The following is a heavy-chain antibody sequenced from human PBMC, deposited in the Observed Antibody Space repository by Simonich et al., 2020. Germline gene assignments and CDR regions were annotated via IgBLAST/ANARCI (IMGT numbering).Heavy chain of an antibody. CDR2: IYISGST. D-gene: IGHD6-13*01. Sequence: QLQLQESGPGLVKPSETLSLTCTVSGGSISSSSYYWGWIRQPPGKGLGWIGSIYISGSTYNHPPLKSRVTISVDTSKNQFSLKLSSVTAADTAVYYCARHAGFAFDIWGQGTMVTVSS. CDR3: ARHAGFAFDI. J-gene: IGHJ3*02. CDR1: GGSISSSSYY. V-gene: IGHV4-39*01.